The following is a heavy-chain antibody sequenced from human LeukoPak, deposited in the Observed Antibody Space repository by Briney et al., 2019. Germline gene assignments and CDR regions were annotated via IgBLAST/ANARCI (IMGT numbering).Heavy chain of an antibody. CDR1: VFVFNSNW. Sequence: GGSMKLSCAASVFVFNSNWIYWVRQAPWQGRVWVSRKGDGISTNYAASVKGRFTISRDIAKNTLYLQMNSLRAEDTGVYYCAKDHYWSIDYWGQGTLVTVSS. CDR2: KGDGIST. CDR3: AKDHYWSIDY. D-gene: IGHD3-3*01. V-gene: IGHV3-74*01. J-gene: IGHJ4*02.